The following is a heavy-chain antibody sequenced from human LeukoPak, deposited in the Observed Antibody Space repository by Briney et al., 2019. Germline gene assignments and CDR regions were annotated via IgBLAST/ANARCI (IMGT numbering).Heavy chain of an antibody. V-gene: IGHV3-33*01. CDR3: ARDFDTSGYTFDF. J-gene: IGHJ4*02. CDR2: IWYDGSNE. Sequence: GGSLRLSCAASGFTFSNYGMHWVRQAPGKGLEWVAVIWYDGSNEFYADSVRGRFTISRDNAENLLYLQMNSLRDEDTAVYFCARDFDTSGYTFDFWGQGALVTVSS. CDR1: GFTFSNYG. D-gene: IGHD3-22*01.